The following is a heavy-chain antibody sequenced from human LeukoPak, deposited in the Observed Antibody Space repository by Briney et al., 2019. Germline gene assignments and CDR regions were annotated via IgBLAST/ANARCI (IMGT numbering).Heavy chain of an antibody. Sequence: SQTLSLTCDISGDSVSSDNVAWNWIRQSPSRGLEWLGRTYYRSQWLQQYGVSVKGRVTINPDTSKNQISLQLNSVTPDDTAIYYCGRWIQATGGLDYWGQGTLVTVSS. CDR2: TYYRSQWLQ. J-gene: IGHJ4*02. CDR1: GDSVSSDNVA. CDR3: GRWIQATGGLDY. D-gene: IGHD3-16*01. V-gene: IGHV6-1*01.